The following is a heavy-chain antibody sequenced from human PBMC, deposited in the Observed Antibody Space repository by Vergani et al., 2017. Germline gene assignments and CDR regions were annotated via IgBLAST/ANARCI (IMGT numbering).Heavy chain of an antibody. CDR2: TWYDGNNK. V-gene: IGHV3-33*01. CDR1: GFTFNQYG. D-gene: IGHD1-14*01. J-gene: IGHJ5*02. CDR3: AGDLRLLYNRFDP. Sequence: VQLLESGGGVVQPGRSLRLSCAASGFTFNQYGMHWVRQAPGKGLEWVAVTWYDGNNKQYADSVKGRFTISRDNSKSTMYLQMNSLRDEDTGVYYCAGDLRLLYNRFDPWGQGTLVTVSS.